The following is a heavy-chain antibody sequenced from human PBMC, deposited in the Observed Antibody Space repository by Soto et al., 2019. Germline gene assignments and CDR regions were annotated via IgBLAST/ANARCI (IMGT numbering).Heavy chain of an antibody. D-gene: IGHD6-6*01. CDR2: IYYSGST. J-gene: IGHJ6*02. Sequence: PSETLSLTCTASGGSISSYYWSWIRQPPGKGLEWIGYIYYSGSTNYNPSLKSRVTISVDTSKNQFSLKLSSVTAADTAVYYCASAGARPQLPQIQYYYYYGMDVWGQGTTVTVSS. V-gene: IGHV4-59*01. CDR1: GGSISSYY. CDR3: ASAGARPQLPQIQYYYYYGMDV.